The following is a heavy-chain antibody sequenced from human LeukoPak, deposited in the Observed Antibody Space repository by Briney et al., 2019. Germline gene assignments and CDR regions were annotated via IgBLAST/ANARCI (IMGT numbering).Heavy chain of an antibody. CDR1: GFTITNYA. D-gene: IGHD6-19*01. Sequence: GGSLRLSCAASGFTITNYALTWVRQTSGKGLEWVSTISGSSDSEYYADSVKGRFTISRDTSKNTMYLQMNSLRAEDTAVYYCARGYYSSAPSGDYWGQGTLVTVSS. CDR2: ISGSSDSE. CDR3: ARGYYSSAPSGDY. J-gene: IGHJ4*02. V-gene: IGHV3-23*01.